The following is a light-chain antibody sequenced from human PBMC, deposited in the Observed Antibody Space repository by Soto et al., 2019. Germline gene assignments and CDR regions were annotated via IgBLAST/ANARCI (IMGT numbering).Light chain of an antibody. CDR3: QQRSNWPRT. J-gene: IGKJ2*01. CDR2: DAS. CDR1: QSVSSY. Sequence: EIVVTQSPATLSLSPVSRATLSCRASQSVSSYLAWYQQKPGQAPRLLIYDASNRATGIPARFSGSGSGTDFTLTISSLEPEDFAVYYCQQRSNWPRTFGQGTKVDIK. V-gene: IGKV3-11*01.